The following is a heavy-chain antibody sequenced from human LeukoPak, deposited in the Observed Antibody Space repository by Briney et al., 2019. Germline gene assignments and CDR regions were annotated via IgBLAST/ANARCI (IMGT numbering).Heavy chain of an antibody. CDR1: GFNTKTYS. CDR3: ARLRDTVTSASDY. CDR2: ISSSGGYI. Sequence: GGSLRLSCAASGFNTKTYSMTWVRQAPGKGLEWVSTISSSGGYIYYADSVKGRFAISRDTAKNSLYLQMTSLRVEDTAVYNCARLRDTVTSASDYWGQGTLVTVSS. D-gene: IGHD4-17*01. V-gene: IGHV3-21*06. J-gene: IGHJ4*02.